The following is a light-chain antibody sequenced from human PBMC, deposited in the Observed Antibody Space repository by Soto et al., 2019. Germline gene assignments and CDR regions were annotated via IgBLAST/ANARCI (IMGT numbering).Light chain of an antibody. CDR3: QQYERSPTT. J-gene: IGKJ4*01. CDR1: QSVSSTY. CDR2: GAS. Sequence: EIVLTQSPGTLSLSPGERATLSCRASQSVSSTYLAWYQQKPGQAPSLLIYGASRRATGIPYMFSGSGSGTGFTLTISRLEPEDFAVYYCQQYERSPTTLGGGTKVEIK. V-gene: IGKV3-20*01.